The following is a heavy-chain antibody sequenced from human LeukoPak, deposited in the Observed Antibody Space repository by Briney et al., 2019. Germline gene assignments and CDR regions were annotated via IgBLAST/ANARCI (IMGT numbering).Heavy chain of an antibody. CDR1: GGTFSSCA. CDR3: ARDGCGGDCYPPYYFDY. CDR2: SSPICGTA. J-gene: IGHJ4*02. V-gene: IGHV1-69*13. Sequence: SVKVYCKASGGTFSSCAISCLRQAPGQWLELMGGSSPICGTANYAQKFQGRVTITAGESTSTAYMELSSLRSEDTAVYYCARDGCGGDCYPPYYFDYWGQGTLVTVSS. D-gene: IGHD2-21*02.